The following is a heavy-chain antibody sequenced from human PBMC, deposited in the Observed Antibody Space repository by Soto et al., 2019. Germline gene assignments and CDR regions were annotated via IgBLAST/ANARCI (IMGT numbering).Heavy chain of an antibody. J-gene: IGHJ6*03. Sequence: EVQLVESGGGLVQPGGSLRLSCAASGFTVSSNYMSWVRQAPGKGLECVSVIYSGGSTYYADSVKGRFTISRHNSKNTLYLQMNGLRAEDTAGYYCARGSAYYGSGSNYYYYMDVWGKGTTVTVSS. CDR1: GFTVSSNY. CDR3: ARGSAYYGSGSNYYYYMDV. D-gene: IGHD3-10*01. CDR2: IYSGGST. V-gene: IGHV3-53*04.